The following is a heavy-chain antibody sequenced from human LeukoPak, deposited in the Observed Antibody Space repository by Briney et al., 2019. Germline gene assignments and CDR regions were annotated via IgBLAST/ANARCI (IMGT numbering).Heavy chain of an antibody. CDR2: INPNSGGT. D-gene: IGHD3-22*01. Sequence: ASVKVPCKASGYTFTGYYMHWVRQAPGQGLEWMGWINPNSGGTNYAQKFQGRVTMTRDTSISTAYMELSRLRSDDTAVYYCAAWDYYDSSGYYVDYWGQGTLVTVSS. J-gene: IGHJ4*02. V-gene: IGHV1-2*02. CDR3: AAWDYYDSSGYYVDY. CDR1: GYTFTGYY.